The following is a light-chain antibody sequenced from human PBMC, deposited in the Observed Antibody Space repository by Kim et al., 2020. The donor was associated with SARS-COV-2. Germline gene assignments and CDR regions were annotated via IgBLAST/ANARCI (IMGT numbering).Light chain of an antibody. CDR2: GRN. CDR3: NSRDSGGSVL. J-gene: IGLJ2*01. V-gene: IGLV3-19*01. CDR1: SLRGYF. Sequence: SSELTQDPAVSVALGQTVRITCQGDSLRGYFATWYQQKPGQAPLLVIYGRNNRPSEIPDRFSGSISGSTASLTITGAQAEDEADYYCNSRDSGGSVLFGGGTQLTVL.